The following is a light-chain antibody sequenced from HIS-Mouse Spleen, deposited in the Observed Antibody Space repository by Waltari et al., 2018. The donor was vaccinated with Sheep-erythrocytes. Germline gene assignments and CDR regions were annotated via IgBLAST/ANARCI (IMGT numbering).Light chain of an antibody. Sequence: QSALTQPRSVSGSPGQSITISCTGTSSDVGSYNLVSWYQQHPGKAPKLMIYEGSRRPSGVSNRFSGSKSGNTASLTISGLQAEDDADYYCCSYAGSSTPWVFGGGTKLTVL. CDR3: CSYAGSSTPWV. J-gene: IGLJ3*02. V-gene: IGLV2-23*01. CDR2: EGS. CDR1: SSDVGSYNL.